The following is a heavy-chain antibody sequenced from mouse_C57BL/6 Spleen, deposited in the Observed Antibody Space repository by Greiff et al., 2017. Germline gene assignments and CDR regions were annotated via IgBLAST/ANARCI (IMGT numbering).Heavy chain of an antibody. CDR1: GYTFTDYY. CDR2: IYPGSGNT. Sequence: QVQLKESGAELVRPGASVKLSCKASGYTFTDYYINWVKQRPGQGLEWIARIYPGSGNTYYNEKFKGKATLTAEKSSSTAYMQLSSLTSEDSAVYFCARDGGHYSNWFAYWGQGTLVTVSA. J-gene: IGHJ3*01. CDR3: ARDGGHYSNWFAY. D-gene: IGHD2-5*01. V-gene: IGHV1-76*01.